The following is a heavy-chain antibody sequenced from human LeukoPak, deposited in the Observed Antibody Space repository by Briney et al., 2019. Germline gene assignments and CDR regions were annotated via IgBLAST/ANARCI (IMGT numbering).Heavy chain of an antibody. J-gene: IGHJ4*02. V-gene: IGHV4-34*01. CDR2: INHSGST. CDR1: GGSFSGYF. Sequence: SETLSLTCAVYGGSFSGYFWSWIRQPPGKGLEWIGEINHSGSTNYNPSLKSRVTISLDTSKNQFSLKLSSVTAADTAVYYCARGRPPKVSGSYYNYGGQETLVTASS. D-gene: IGHD3-10*01. CDR3: ARGRPPKVSGSYYNY.